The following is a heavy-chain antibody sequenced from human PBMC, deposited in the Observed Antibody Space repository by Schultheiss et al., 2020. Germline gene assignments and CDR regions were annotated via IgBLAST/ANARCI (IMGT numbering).Heavy chain of an antibody. CDR2: ISGSGGST. CDR3: ARGPYYYDSSGYYNFDY. Sequence: GGSLRLSCAASGFTFSSYGMHWVRQAPGKGLEWVSAISGSGGSTYYADSVKGRFTISRDNSKNTLYLQMNSLRAEDTAVYYCARGPYYYDSSGYYNFDYWGQGTLVTVSS. V-gene: IGHV3-23*01. J-gene: IGHJ4*02. D-gene: IGHD3-22*01. CDR1: GFTFSSYG.